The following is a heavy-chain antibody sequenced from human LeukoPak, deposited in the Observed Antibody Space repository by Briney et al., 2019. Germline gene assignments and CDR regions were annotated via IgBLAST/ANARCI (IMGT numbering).Heavy chain of an antibody. CDR1: GGSFSGYY. Sequence: SETLSLTCAVYGGSFSGYYWSWIRQPPGKGLEWIGEINHSGSTNYNPSLKSRVTISVDTSKNQFSLKLSSVTAADTAVYYCARTSPVVPAALYWFDPWGQGTLVTVSS. V-gene: IGHV4-34*01. D-gene: IGHD2-2*01. J-gene: IGHJ5*02. CDR3: ARTSPVVPAALYWFDP. CDR2: INHSGST.